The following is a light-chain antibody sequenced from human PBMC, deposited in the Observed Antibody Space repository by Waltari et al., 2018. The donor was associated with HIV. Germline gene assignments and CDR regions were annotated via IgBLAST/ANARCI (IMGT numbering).Light chain of an antibody. V-gene: IGKV3-20*01. CDR3: QQYGNSLT. J-gene: IGKJ4*01. CDR1: QSVDNSY. Sequence: IVLTQSPGTLSLSPGERATLSCSARQSVDNSYLAWYQPRPGQAPRLLIYGASNRATGIPDRFSGSGSGTSFTLTINRLEPEDFAVYFCQQYGNSLTFGGGTKVEI. CDR2: GAS.